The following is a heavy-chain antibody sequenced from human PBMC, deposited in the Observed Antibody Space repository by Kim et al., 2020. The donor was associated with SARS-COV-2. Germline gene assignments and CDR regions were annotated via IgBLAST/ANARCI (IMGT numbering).Heavy chain of an antibody. J-gene: IGHJ5*02. CDR2: IYYSGST. Sequence: SETLSLTCTVSGGSISSYYWSWIRQPPGKGLEWIGYIYYSGSTNYNPSLKSRVTISVDTSKNQFSLKLSSVTAADTAVYYCARVNYYGSGRPQGWFDPWGQGTLVTVSS. V-gene: IGHV4-59*01. CDR1: GGSISSYY. CDR3: ARVNYYGSGRPQGWFDP. D-gene: IGHD3-10*01.